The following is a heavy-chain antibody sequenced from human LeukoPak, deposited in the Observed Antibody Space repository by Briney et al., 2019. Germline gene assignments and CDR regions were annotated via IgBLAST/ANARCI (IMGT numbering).Heavy chain of an antibody. CDR1: GDYW. CDR2: IKQDGSEE. D-gene: IGHD6-13*01. Sequence: GGSLRLSCAASGDYWISWDRKPPGKGLEWVANIKQDGSEEYYVDSVKGRFTISRDNAKNSLYLQMNSLRAEDTAVYYCASDRDSISRYGSGDYYYYYGLDVRGQGTTVTVSS. CDR3: ASDRDSISRYGSGDYYYYYGLDV. V-gene: IGHV3-7*04. J-gene: IGHJ6*02.